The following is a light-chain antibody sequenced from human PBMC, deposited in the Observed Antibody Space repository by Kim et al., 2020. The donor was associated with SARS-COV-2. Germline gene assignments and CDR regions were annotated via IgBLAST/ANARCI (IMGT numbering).Light chain of an antibody. CDR3: QQSVDSRYT. CDR1: QGVSSIY. CDR2: AAY. Sequence: PGERATLSCRASQGVSSIYIAWYQQKPGQTPRLLIYAAYKRVTGIPDRFSGSVSGTDFTLTISRLEPEDFAVYYCQQSVDSRYTFGQGTKLE. V-gene: IGKV3-20*01. J-gene: IGKJ2*01.